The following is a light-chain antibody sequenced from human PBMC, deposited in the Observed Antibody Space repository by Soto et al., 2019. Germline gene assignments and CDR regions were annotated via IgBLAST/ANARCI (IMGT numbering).Light chain of an antibody. CDR1: QGIRND. Sequence: AIQMTQSPSSLSASVGDRVTITCRASQGIRNDLDWFQQKPGKAPKLLIYAASNLQSGVPARFSGSGSGTDFTLTISCLQSEDFATYYCQQYYSYPRTFGQGTKVDIK. V-gene: IGKV1-6*01. CDR3: QQYYSYPRT. J-gene: IGKJ1*01. CDR2: AAS.